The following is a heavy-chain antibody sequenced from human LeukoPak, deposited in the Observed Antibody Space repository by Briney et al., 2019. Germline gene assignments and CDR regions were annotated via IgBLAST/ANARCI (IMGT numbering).Heavy chain of an antibody. CDR1: GFTFSTYA. J-gene: IGHJ4*02. CDR3: AKEMTTWFYYFDY. Sequence: GRSLRLSCAASGFTFSTYAMHWVRQAPGKGLEWVAVISYDGSNKYYADSVKGRFTISRDNSKNTLYLQMNSLRAEDMAVYYCAKEMTTWFYYFDYWGQGTLVTVSS. CDR2: ISYDGSNK. V-gene: IGHV3-30*18. D-gene: IGHD4-11*01.